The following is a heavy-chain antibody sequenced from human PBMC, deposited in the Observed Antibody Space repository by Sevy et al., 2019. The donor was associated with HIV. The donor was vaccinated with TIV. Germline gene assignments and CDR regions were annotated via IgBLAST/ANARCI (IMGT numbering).Heavy chain of an antibody. V-gene: IGHV3-7*01. CDR1: GILYSHYW. J-gene: IGHJ4*02. CDR3: ARDDYGSGD. Sequence: GGSPRLSCVASGILYSHYWMSWVRQAPGKGPEWVANINQDGSEKYYVDSVKGRFTISRDNAKNLLYLQMNSLRVEDTAVYYCARDDYGSGDWGQGTLVTVSS. D-gene: IGHD3-10*01. CDR2: INQDGSEK.